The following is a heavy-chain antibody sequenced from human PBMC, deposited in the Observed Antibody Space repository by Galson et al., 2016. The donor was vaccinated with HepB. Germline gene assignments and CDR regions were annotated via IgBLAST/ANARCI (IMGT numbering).Heavy chain of an antibody. J-gene: IGHJ5*01. CDR1: GDSMIPYF. Sequence: SETLSLTCSVSGDSMIPYFWTWIRQPAGKGLEWLGRIYSTGDTNYSPSLVSRVTMLVDTSKNQFSLRLDSLTAADTAVYYCARSDFYSRNAYFDPWGRGILVIVSS. V-gene: IGHV4-4*07. D-gene: IGHD1-1*01. CDR2: IYSTGDT. CDR3: ARSDFYSRNAYFDP.